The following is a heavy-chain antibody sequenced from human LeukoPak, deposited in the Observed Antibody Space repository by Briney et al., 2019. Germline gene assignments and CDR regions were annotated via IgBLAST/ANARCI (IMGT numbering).Heavy chain of an antibody. CDR1: GYTFTTYA. CDR2: INTNTGNP. CDR3: ARTNTYYDFWSDYKTSEGVGFDI. D-gene: IGHD3-3*01. V-gene: IGHV7-4-1*02. Sequence: GASVRVSCKASGYTFTTYAMNWVRQAPGQGLEWMGWINTNTGNPTYAQGFTGRFVFSLDTSVSTAYLQISSLKAEDTAVYYCARTNTYYDFWSDYKTSEGVGFDIWGQGTMVTVSS. J-gene: IGHJ3*02.